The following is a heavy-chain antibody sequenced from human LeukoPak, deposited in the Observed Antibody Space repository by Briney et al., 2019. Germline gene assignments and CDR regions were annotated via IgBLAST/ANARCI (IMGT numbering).Heavy chain of an antibody. Sequence: GGSLRLSCAASGFTFSSYWMSWVRQAPGKGLEWVANIKQDGSEKYYVDSVKGRFTISRDNAKNSLYLQMNSLRAEDTAVYYCAKGRPPGIAVAGTRSPIDYWGQGTLVTVSS. D-gene: IGHD6-19*01. V-gene: IGHV3-7*03. CDR2: IKQDGSEK. CDR1: GFTFSSYW. J-gene: IGHJ4*02. CDR3: AKGRPPGIAVAGTRSPIDY.